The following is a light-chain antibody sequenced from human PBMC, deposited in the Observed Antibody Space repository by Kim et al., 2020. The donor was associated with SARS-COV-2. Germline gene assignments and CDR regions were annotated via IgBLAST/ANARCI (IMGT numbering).Light chain of an antibody. CDR1: QSVLYSSNNENY. CDR3: QQHYSTPYT. J-gene: IGKJ2*01. CDR2: WAS. Sequence: DIVMTQSPDSLAVSLGERATINCKSSQSVLYSSNNENYLAWYQQKPGQPPKLLVYWASTRESGVPDRFSGSGSGTDFSLTISSLQAEDAAVYFCQQHYSTPYTFGQGTKLEI. V-gene: IGKV4-1*01.